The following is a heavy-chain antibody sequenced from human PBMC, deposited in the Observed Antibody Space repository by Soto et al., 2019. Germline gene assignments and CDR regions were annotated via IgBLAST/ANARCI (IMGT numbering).Heavy chain of an antibody. V-gene: IGHV4-59*08. J-gene: IGHJ4*02. CDR1: GGSISSYY. CDR2: IYYSGST. D-gene: IGHD4-17*01. CDR3: ARLSTTVTYFDY. Sequence: ETLSLTCTVSGGSISSYYWSWIRQPPGKGLEWIGYIYYSGSTNYNPSLKSRVTISVDTSKNQFSLKLSSVTAADTAVYYCARLSTTVTYFDYWGQGTLVTVSS.